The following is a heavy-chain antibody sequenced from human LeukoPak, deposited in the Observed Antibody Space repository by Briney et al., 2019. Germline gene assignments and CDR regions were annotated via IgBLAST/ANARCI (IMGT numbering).Heavy chain of an antibody. D-gene: IGHD5-18*01. Sequence: GGSLRLSCAAPGFTFSSYGVHWVRQAPGKGLEWVAVIWYDGSNKYYADSVKGRFTISRDNSKNTLYLQMNSLRAEDTAVYYCARDRSSGLWPPTTYYFDYWGQGTLVTVSS. CDR2: IWYDGSNK. CDR1: GFTFSSYG. J-gene: IGHJ4*02. V-gene: IGHV3-33*01. CDR3: ARDRSSGLWPPTTYYFDY.